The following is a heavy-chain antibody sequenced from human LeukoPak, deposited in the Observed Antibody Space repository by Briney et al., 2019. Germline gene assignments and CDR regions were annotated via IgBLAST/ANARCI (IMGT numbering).Heavy chain of an antibody. D-gene: IGHD3-10*01. Sequence: GGSVRLSCVASEFTFSRYWMTWVRQAPGKGLEWVANIKQDGSEKDYVDSVKGRFTISRDNAKNSLYLQMNSLRAEDTAVYYCARARETYDFISGLAYWGRGSLVTVSS. CDR3: ARARETYDFISGLAY. V-gene: IGHV3-7*01. J-gene: IGHJ4*02. CDR1: EFTFSRYW. CDR2: IKQDGSEK.